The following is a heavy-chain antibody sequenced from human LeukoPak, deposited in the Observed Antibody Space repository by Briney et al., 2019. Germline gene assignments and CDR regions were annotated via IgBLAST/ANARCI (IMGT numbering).Heavy chain of an antibody. Sequence: SETLSLTCAVYGGSFSGYYWSWIRQPPGKGLEWIGEINHSGSTSYNPSLKSRVTISLDTSKNQFSLKLSSVTAADTAVYYCARRYCSGDNCYPGGFWFDPWGQGTLVTVSS. V-gene: IGHV4-34*01. J-gene: IGHJ5*02. D-gene: IGHD2-15*01. CDR1: GGSFSGYY. CDR3: ARRYCSGDNCYPGGFWFDP. CDR2: INHSGST.